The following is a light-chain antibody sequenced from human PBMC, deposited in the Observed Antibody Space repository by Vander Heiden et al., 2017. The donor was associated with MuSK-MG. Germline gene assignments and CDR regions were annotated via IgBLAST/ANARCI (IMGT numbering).Light chain of an antibody. CDR2: AAS. CDR3: QKYNSHPPYT. Sequence: DIQMTQSPSALSAYVGDRDTITCRASQGISNYLAWDQQKPGKRPKLLIYAASTLQSCVPSRFSGSGYGTDFTLTISSLQPEDVAPYYCQKYNSHPPYTFGQGTKVEIK. CDR1: QGISNY. V-gene: IGKV1-27*01. J-gene: IGKJ2*01.